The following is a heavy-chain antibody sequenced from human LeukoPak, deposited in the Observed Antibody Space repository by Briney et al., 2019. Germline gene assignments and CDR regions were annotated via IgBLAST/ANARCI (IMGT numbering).Heavy chain of an antibody. CDR3: AQTGRNNYFDS. J-gene: IGHJ5*01. Sequence: GGSLRLSCAASGFTFSDSYMSWIRQAPGEGLDWLACISSSGHTIYYAESVRGRFTISRDNAKNSLYLQLDSLRPEDTAVYYCAQTGRNNYFDSWGQGTLVTVSS. CDR1: GFTFSDSY. V-gene: IGHV3-11*01. CDR2: ISSSGHTI.